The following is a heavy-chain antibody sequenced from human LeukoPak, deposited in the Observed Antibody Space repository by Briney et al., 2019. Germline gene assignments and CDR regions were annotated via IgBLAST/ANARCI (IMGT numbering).Heavy chain of an antibody. V-gene: IGHV3-23*01. CDR2: ISGSGGIT. CDR3: AKGRLQPSYYYYYYMDG. J-gene: IGHJ6*03. CDR1: GFTFTSYA. D-gene: IGHD4-11*01. Sequence: GGSLRLSCAASGFTFTSYALSWVRQAPGKGLEWVSAISGSGGITYNAESVKGRFTISRDNSKNTLYLQMNSLRAEDTAVYYCAKGRLQPSYYYYYYMDGWGKGTTVTVSS.